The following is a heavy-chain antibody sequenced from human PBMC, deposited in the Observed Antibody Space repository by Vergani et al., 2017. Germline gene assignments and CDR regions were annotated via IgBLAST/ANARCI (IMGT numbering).Heavy chain of an antibody. V-gene: IGHV1-2*02. J-gene: IGHJ4*02. CDR2: INPNSGGT. Sequence: QVQLVQSGAEVKKPGASVKVSCKASGYTFTGYYMHWVRQAPGQGLEWMGWINPNSGGTNYAQKFQVRVTMTRDTSISTAYMELSRLRSDDTAVYYCARVNMDTAMVIGFDYWGQGTLVTVSS. D-gene: IGHD5-18*01. CDR1: GYTFTGYY. CDR3: ARVNMDTAMVIGFDY.